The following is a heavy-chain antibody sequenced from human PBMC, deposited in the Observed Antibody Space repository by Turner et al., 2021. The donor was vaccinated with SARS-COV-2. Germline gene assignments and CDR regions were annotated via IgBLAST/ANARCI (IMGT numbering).Heavy chain of an antibody. J-gene: IGHJ4*02. D-gene: IGHD2-15*01. Sequence: GGSLRLSCAASVFTVSSNYMSWVRQAPGKGLEWVSVVYSGGSTYYADSVKGRFTISRDNSKNTLYLQMNSLRAEDTAVYYCAKQSGPYCSGGSCYGGIFDYWGQGTLVTVSS. CDR2: VYSGGST. CDR3: AKQSGPYCSGGSCYGGIFDY. V-gene: IGHV3-66*04. CDR1: VFTVSSNY.